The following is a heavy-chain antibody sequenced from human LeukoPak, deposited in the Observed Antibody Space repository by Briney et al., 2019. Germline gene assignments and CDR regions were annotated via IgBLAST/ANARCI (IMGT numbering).Heavy chain of an antibody. CDR2: ISSSSSYI. CDR1: GFTFSSYS. CDR3: AGEYYYDSSGPDAFXI. Sequence: GGSLRLSCAASGFTFSSYSMNWVRQAPGKGLEWVSSISSSSSYIYYADSVKGRFTISRDNAKNSLYLQMNSLRAEDTAVYYCAGEYYYDSSGPDAFXIWGQGTMVTV. J-gene: IGHJ3*02. D-gene: IGHD3-22*01. V-gene: IGHV3-21*01.